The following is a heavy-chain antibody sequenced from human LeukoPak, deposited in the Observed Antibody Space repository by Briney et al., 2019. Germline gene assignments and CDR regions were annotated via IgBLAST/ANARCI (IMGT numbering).Heavy chain of an antibody. CDR2: IIPIFGTA. D-gene: IGHD3-10*01. J-gene: IGHJ4*02. CDR1: GGTFSSYA. V-gene: IGHV1-69*06. Sequence: ASVKVSCKASGGTFSSYAISWVRQAPGQGLEWMGGIIPIFGTANYAQKFQGRVTITADKSTSTAYMELSSLRSEDTAVYYCARGGYYGSCFDYWGQGTLVTVSS. CDR3: ARGGYYGSCFDY.